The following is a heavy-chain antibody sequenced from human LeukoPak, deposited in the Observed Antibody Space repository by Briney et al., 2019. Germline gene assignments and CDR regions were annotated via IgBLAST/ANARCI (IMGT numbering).Heavy chain of an antibody. CDR1: GFTFSSYA. CDR3: AKRSIRTAYYYDSSGWFDY. J-gene: IGHJ4*02. CDR2: ISGSGGST. V-gene: IGHV3-23*01. Sequence: AGGSLRLSCAASGFTFSSYAMSWVRQAPGKGLEWVSAISGSGGSTYYADSVKGRFTISRDNSKNTLYLQMNSLRAEDTAVYYCAKRSIRTAYYYDSSGWFDYWGQGTLVTVSS. D-gene: IGHD3-22*01.